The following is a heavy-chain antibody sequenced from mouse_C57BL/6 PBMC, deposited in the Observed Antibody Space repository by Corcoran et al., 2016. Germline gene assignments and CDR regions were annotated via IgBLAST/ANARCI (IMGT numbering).Heavy chain of an antibody. J-gene: IGHJ2*01. CDR2: IFPGSGST. V-gene: IGHV1-75*01. CDR3: ARQLGSSYYFAY. Sequence: QVQLQQSGPELVKPGASVKISCKASGYTFTDYYINWVKQRPGQGLEWIGWIFPGSGSTYYNEKFKGKATLTADKSSSTAYMLLSSLTSEDSAFDFCARQLGSSYYFAYWGQGTTLTVSS. D-gene: IGHD1-1*01. CDR1: GYTFTDYY.